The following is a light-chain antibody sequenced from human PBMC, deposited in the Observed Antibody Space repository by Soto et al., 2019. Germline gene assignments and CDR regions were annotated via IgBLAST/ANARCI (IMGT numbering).Light chain of an antibody. CDR1: SGDVGYYNF. Sequence: QSVLTQPASVSGSPGQSITISCTGTSGDVGYYNFVSWYQQHPGKAPKLIIYEVSNRPSGVSNRLSASKSGNTASLTISGLQAEDEADYHCSSYSGSTAFYVFGTGTKLTVL. CDR3: SSYSGSTAFYV. CDR2: EVS. J-gene: IGLJ1*01. V-gene: IGLV2-14*01.